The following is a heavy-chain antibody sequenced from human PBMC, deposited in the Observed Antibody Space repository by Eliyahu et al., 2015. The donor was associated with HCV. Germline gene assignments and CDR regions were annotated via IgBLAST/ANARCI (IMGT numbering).Heavy chain of an antibody. CDR1: GYTFTSYY. J-gene: IGHJ5*02. V-gene: IGHV1-46*03. CDR3: AREKRVDTAMVSGVDP. Sequence: QVQLVQSGAEVKKPGASVXVSCKASGYTFTSYYMHXVRXAPGQGLDXMGIINPSGGSTSYAQKFQGRVTMTRDTSTSTVYMELSSLRSEDTAVYYCAREKRVDTAMVSGVDPWGQGTLVTVSS. CDR2: INPSGGST. D-gene: IGHD5-18*01.